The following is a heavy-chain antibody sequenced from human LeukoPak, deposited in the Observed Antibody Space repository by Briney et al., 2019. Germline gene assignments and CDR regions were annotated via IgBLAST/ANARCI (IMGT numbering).Heavy chain of an antibody. Sequence: SETLSLTCTVSGGSISSYYWSWIRQPPGKGLEWIGYIYYSGSTNYNPSLKSRVTISVDTSKNQFSLKLSSVTAADTAVYYCARVGVVDYDILTGPYYFDYWGQGTLVTVSS. CDR1: GGSISSYY. CDR2: IYYSGST. D-gene: IGHD3-9*01. V-gene: IGHV4-59*01. CDR3: ARVGVVDYDILTGPYYFDY. J-gene: IGHJ4*02.